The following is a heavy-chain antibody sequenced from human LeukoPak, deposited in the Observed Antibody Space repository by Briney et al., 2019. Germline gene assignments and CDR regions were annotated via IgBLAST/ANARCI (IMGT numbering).Heavy chain of an antibody. V-gene: IGHV3-33*01. CDR3: ARSQSSSLIDY. CDR1: GFSFSAYG. CDR2: IWYDGSSK. D-gene: IGHD6-13*01. J-gene: IGHJ4*02. Sequence: GRSLRLSCAASGFSFSAYGVHWVRQAPGKGLEWVAVIWYDGSSKDYADSVKGRFTFSRDNSKNTLYLQMNGLTVEDTAVYYCARSQSSSLIDYWGQGTLVTVSS.